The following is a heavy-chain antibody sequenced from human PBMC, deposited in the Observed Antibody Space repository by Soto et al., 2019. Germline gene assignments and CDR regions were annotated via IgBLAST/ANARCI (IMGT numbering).Heavy chain of an antibody. Sequence: ASVKVSCKASGYTFTSHDISWVRQAPGQGLEWMGWISPYSGGTNYAQKFQGWVTMTRDTSISTAYMELSRLRSDDTAVYYCARGYYDSSGYPFNFDYWGQGTLVTVSS. CDR1: GYTFTSHD. CDR2: ISPYSGGT. V-gene: IGHV1-2*04. CDR3: ARGYYDSSGYPFNFDY. J-gene: IGHJ4*02. D-gene: IGHD3-22*01.